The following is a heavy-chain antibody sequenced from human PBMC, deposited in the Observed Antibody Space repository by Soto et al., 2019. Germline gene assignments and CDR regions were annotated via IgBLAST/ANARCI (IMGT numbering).Heavy chain of an antibody. CDR1: GFTFRNFD. CDR3: AKINLSLEYNYYYYGMDV. Sequence: GGSLRLSCAASGFTFRNFDMSWVRQAPGKGLEWVSAIRATGGRTYYADSVKGRCTISRDNSKNTLYLQMNSLRAEDTAVYYCAKINLSLEYNYYYYGMDVWGQGTTVTVSS. V-gene: IGHV3-23*01. J-gene: IGHJ6*02. CDR2: IRATGGRT. D-gene: IGHD1-1*01.